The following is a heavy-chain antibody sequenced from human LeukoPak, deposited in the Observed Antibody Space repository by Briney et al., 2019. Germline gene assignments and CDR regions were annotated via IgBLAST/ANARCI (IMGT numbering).Heavy chain of an antibody. CDR1: GFTFSSYG. J-gene: IGHJ4*02. CDR2: ISYDGSNK. Sequence: GGSLRLSCAASGFTFSSYGMHWVRQAPGKGLEWVAVISYDGSNKYYADSVKGRFTISRDNSKNTLYLQMNSLRAEDTAVYYCAKSIRGSTSGPSDYWGQGTLVTVSS. D-gene: IGHD2-2*01. V-gene: IGHV3-30*18. CDR3: AKSIRGSTSGPSDY.